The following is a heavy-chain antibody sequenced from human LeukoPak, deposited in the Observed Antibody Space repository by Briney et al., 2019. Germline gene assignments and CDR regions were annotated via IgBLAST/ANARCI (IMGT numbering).Heavy chain of an antibody. V-gene: IGHV3-21*01. D-gene: IGHD6-13*01. Sequence: PGGSLRLSCTASGFTFNGYSMNWVRQAPGKGLEWVSSISSSSNYIYYADSVKGRFTISRDNAKNSLSLQMNSLRAEDTAVYYCARGTAAAAWFDPWGQGTLVTVSS. CDR3: ARGTAAAAWFDP. CDR2: ISSSSNYI. J-gene: IGHJ5*02. CDR1: GFTFNGYS.